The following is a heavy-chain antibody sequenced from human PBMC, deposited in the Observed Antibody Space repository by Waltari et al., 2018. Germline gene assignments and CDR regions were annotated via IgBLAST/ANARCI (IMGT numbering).Heavy chain of an antibody. CDR1: GFTFSSYA. CDR2: ISYDGSNK. J-gene: IGHJ4*02. CDR3: ARENIAVAGTHYFDY. V-gene: IGHV3-30-3*01. Sequence: VESGGGVVQPGRSLRLSCAASGFTFSSYAMHWVRQAPGKGLEWVAVISYDGSNKYYADSVKGRFTISRDNSKNTLYLQMNSLRAEDTAVYYCARENIAVAGTHYFDYWGQGTLVTVSS. D-gene: IGHD6-19*01.